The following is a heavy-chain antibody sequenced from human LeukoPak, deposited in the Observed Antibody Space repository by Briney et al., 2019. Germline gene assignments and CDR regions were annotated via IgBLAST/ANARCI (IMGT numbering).Heavy chain of an antibody. J-gene: IGHJ4*02. V-gene: IGHV3-21*01. D-gene: IGHD1-26*01. CDR1: GFTVSDNY. CDR3: AREVGATFGDYFDY. Sequence: GGSLRLSCAASGFTVSDNYMSWVRQAPGKGLEWVSSISSSSSYIYYADSVKGRFTISRDNAKNSLYLQMNSLRAEDTAVYYCAREVGATFGDYFDYWGQGTLVTVSS. CDR2: ISSSSSYI.